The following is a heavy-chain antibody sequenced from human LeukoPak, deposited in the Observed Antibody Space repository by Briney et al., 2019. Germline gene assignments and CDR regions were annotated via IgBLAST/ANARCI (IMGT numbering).Heavy chain of an antibody. D-gene: IGHD6-13*01. CDR1: GFTVSSNC. CDR2: IYSGGRT. Sequence: QPGGSLRLSCAASGFTVSSNCMSWVRQAPGKGLEWVSVIYSGGRTYYADSVKGRFTISRDNSKNTLYLQMNSLRAEDTAVYYCVMCSAATGTVYWGQGSLVTVSS. J-gene: IGHJ4*02. V-gene: IGHV3-66*01. CDR3: VMCSAATGTVY.